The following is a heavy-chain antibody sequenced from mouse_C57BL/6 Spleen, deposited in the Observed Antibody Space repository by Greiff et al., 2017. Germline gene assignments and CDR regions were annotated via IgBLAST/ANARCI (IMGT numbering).Heavy chain of an antibody. Sequence: QVQLQHPGAELVRPGSSVKLSCKASGYTFTSYWMHWVKQRPIQGLEWIGNIDPSDSETHYNQKFKDKATLTVDKSSSTAYMQLSSLTSEDSAVYYCARGPYYSNLGYFDVWGTGTTVTVSS. J-gene: IGHJ1*03. CDR1: GYTFTSYW. D-gene: IGHD2-5*01. V-gene: IGHV1-52*01. CDR3: ARGPYYSNLGYFDV. CDR2: IDPSDSET.